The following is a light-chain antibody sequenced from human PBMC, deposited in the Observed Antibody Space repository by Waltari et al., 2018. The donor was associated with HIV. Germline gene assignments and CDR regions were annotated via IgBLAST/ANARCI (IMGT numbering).Light chain of an antibody. Sequence: QSALTQSPSASGSPGQSVNISCTGANGDISDYNYVSWYQQHSDRPPTLIIFEVTKRPSGAPERFSGSKSGNTASLFVSGLQPEDEATYFCSSFAGTHKLFGGGTKLTVL. V-gene: IGLV2-8*01. CDR2: EVT. J-gene: IGLJ2*01. CDR3: SSFAGTHKL. CDR1: NGDISDYNY.